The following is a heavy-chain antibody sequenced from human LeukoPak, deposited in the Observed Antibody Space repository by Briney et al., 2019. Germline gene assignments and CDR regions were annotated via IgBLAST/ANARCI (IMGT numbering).Heavy chain of an antibody. CDR2: ISYDGSNK. Sequence: GRSLRLSCAASGFTFSSYAMHWVRQAPGKGLEWVAVISYDGSNKYYADSVKGRFTISRDDSKNTLYLQMNSLRAEDTAVYYCAKDYSGYDGGDAFDVWGQGTMVTVSS. J-gene: IGHJ3*01. CDR1: GFTFSSYA. D-gene: IGHD5-12*01. V-gene: IGHV3-30*04. CDR3: AKDYSGYDGGDAFDV.